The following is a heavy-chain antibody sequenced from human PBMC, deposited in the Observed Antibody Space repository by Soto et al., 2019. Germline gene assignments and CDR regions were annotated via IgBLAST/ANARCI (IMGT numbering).Heavy chain of an antibody. J-gene: IGHJ6*02. CDR2: IYYSGST. V-gene: IGHV4-30-4*01. Sequence: QVQLQESGPGLVKPSQTLSLTCTVSGGSISSGDYYWSWIRQPPGTGLEWIGYIYYSGSTYYNPSLKSRVTISVATSKNQFSLKLSSVTAADTAGYYCARGTKTYYYYYGMDVWGQGTTVTVSS. CDR1: GGSISSGDYY. D-gene: IGHD1-7*01. CDR3: ARGTKTYYYYYGMDV.